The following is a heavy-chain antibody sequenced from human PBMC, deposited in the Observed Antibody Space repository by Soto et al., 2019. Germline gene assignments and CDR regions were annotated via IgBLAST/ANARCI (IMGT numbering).Heavy chain of an antibody. V-gene: IGHV3-21*01. CDR3: AREGMGPPFDI. CDR1: GFTFSSYS. Sequence: EVQLVESGGGLVKPGGSLRLSCAASGFTFSSYSMNWVRQAPGKGLEWVSSISSSSSYIYYADSVKGRFTISRDNAKNCLYLQMNSLGAADTAVYYCAREGMGPPFDIWGQGTMVTVSS. J-gene: IGHJ3*02. CDR2: ISSSSSYI.